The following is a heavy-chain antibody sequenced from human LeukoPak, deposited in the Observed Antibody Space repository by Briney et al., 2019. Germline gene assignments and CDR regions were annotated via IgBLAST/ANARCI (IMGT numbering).Heavy chain of an antibody. J-gene: IGHJ6*02. V-gene: IGHV4-59*08. CDR3: ARMYADYYYYGMDV. CDR1: GGSISSYY. D-gene: IGHD2-8*01. CDR2: IYYSGST. Sequence: SETLSLTCTVSGGSISSYYWSWIRQPPGKGLEGIGYIYYSGSTNYNPSLKSRVTISVDTSKNQFSLKLSSVTAADTAVCYCARMYADYYYYGMDVWGQGTTVTVSS.